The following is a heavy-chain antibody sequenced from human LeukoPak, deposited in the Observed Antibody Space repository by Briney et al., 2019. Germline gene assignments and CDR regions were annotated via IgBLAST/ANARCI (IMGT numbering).Heavy chain of an antibody. V-gene: IGHV3-7*01. CDR3: AKGDLEN. J-gene: IGHJ4*02. CDR1: GFTVNYW. Sequence: PRGSLRLSCAASGFTVNYWMSWARQAPGKGLEWVATMTHDGSDEYYLDSVKGRFTISRDSAKNSIYLQMNSLRVEDTSTYYCAKGDLENWGQGTLVTVSS. CDR2: MTHDGSDE.